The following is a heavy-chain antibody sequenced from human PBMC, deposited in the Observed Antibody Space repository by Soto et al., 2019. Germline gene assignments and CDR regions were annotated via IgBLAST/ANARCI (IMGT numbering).Heavy chain of an antibody. CDR3: ARRWYGGYDSTYFDF. Sequence: QVHLQESGPGLVKPSETLSLTCTVSGASISSNYWSWIRQPPGKGLEWIGFIYNSGSTNYNPSLKSRVTIAVDTSKNQFSLKLSSVTAADTAVYCCARRWYGGYDSTYFDFWGRGPLVTVSS. V-gene: IGHV4-59*08. J-gene: IGHJ2*01. CDR2: IYNSGST. D-gene: IGHD5-12*01. CDR1: GASISSNY.